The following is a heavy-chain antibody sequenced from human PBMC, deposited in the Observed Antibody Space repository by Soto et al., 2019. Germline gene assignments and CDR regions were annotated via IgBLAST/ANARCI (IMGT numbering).Heavy chain of an antibody. J-gene: IGHJ4*02. CDR1: GFTFSNAW. CDR2: IKSKTDGGTT. CDR3: TTLVDYYDSSGYTYYFDY. Sequence: GGSLRLSCAASGFTFSNAWMSWVRQAPGKGLEWVGRIKSKTDGGTTDYAAPVKGRFTISRDDSKNTLYLQMNSLKTEDTAVYYCTTLVDYYDSSGYTYYFDYWGQGTLVTAPQ. V-gene: IGHV3-15*01. D-gene: IGHD3-22*01.